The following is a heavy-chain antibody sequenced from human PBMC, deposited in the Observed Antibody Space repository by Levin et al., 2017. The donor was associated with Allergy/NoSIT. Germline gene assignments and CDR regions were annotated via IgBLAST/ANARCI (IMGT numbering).Heavy chain of an antibody. J-gene: IGHJ3*02. CDR3: AKDRITLSSLEI. CDR2: VDGSGSGAGT. D-gene: IGHD3-22*01. V-gene: IGHV3-23*01. Sequence: GGSLRLSCAASGFTFSAYGMSWVRQTPGKGLEWVSGVDGSGSGAGTYYADSVKGRFTISRDNSKNTLYLQMNSLRAEDTAIYYCAKDRITLSSLEIWGRGTLVTVSS. CDR1: GFTFSAYG.